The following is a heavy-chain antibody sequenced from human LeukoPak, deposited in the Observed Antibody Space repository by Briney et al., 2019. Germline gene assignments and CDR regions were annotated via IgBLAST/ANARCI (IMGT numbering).Heavy chain of an antibody. D-gene: IGHD3-22*01. CDR3: ARGFSDYYDSSGYSAEYFQH. V-gene: IGHV4-4*02. Sequence: SETLSLTCAVSGGSISSANWWSWVRQPPGKGLEWIGEIHHSGATTYNPSLKSRLTISVDKSKNQFSLTLNSVTAADTAVYYCARGFSDYYDSSGYSAEYFQHWGQGTLVTVSS. CDR1: GGSISSANW. CDR2: IHHSGAT. J-gene: IGHJ1*01.